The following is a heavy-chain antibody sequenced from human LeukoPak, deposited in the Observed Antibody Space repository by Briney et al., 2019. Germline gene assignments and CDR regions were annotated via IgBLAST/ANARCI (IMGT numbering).Heavy chain of an antibody. CDR3: ARGDSSSGGAFDI. CDR1: GFTFSSYS. CDR2: ISSSSSYI. D-gene: IGHD6-6*01. Sequence: GGSLRLSCAASGFTFSSYSMNWVRQAPGKGLEWVSSISSSSSYIYYADSVKGRFTISRDNAKNSLYLQMNSPRAEDTAVYYCARGDSSSGGAFDIWGQGTMVTVSS. J-gene: IGHJ3*02. V-gene: IGHV3-21*01.